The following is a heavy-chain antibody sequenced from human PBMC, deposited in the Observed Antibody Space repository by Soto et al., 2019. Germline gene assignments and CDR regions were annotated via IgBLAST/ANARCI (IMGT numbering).Heavy chain of an antibody. D-gene: IGHD3-3*01. J-gene: IGHJ4*02. Sequence: SETLSLTCTVSGGSISSGDYYWSWIRQPPGKGLEWIGYIYYSGSTYYNPSLKSRVTISVDTSKNQFSLKLSSVTAADTAVYYCARSTIFGVVRYYFVYWGQGTLVTVSS. V-gene: IGHV4-30-4*01. CDR1: GGSISSGDYY. CDR2: IYYSGST. CDR3: ARSTIFGVVRYYFVY.